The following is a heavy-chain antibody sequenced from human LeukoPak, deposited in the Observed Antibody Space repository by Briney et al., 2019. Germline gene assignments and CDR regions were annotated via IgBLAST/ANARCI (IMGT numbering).Heavy chain of an antibody. D-gene: IGHD1-26*01. V-gene: IGHV4-39*02. J-gene: IGHJ4*02. CDR2: IYYSGST. CDR1: GGSISSSSYY. CDR3: AREGSNFDY. Sequence: SETLSLTCTVSGGSISSSSYYWGWIRQPPGKGLEWIGSIYYSGSTYYNPSLKSRVSISVDTSKNQFSLRLSSVTAADTAVYYCAREGSNFDYWGQGTLVTVSS.